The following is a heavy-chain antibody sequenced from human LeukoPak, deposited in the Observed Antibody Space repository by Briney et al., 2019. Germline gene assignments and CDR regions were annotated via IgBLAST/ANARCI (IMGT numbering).Heavy chain of an antibody. CDR2: IYFSGNT. CDR1: GFTFSDYY. V-gene: IGHV4-39*01. Sequence: GSLRLSCAASGFTFSDYYMSWIRQPPGKGLEWIGSIYFSGNTFYNPSLKSRVTISVDTSKNQISLKLSSVTAADTAVYYCARHYHYGSGSYMPFHIWGQGTMVTVSS. D-gene: IGHD3-10*01. CDR3: ARHYHYGSGSYMPFHI. J-gene: IGHJ3*02.